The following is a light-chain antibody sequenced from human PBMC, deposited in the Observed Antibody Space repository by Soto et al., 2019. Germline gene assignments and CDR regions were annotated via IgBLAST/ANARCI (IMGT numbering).Light chain of an antibody. Sequence: QSVLTQPPSVSGAPGQRVTISCTGSSSNIGAGYDVHWYQQLPGTAPKLLIYGNSNRPSGVPDRFSGSKSGTSGSLAITGLQAEDEADYCCQSYDSSLSGSYVFGTGTKLTVL. CDR3: QSYDSSLSGSYV. V-gene: IGLV1-40*01. CDR2: GNS. J-gene: IGLJ1*01. CDR1: SSNIGAGYD.